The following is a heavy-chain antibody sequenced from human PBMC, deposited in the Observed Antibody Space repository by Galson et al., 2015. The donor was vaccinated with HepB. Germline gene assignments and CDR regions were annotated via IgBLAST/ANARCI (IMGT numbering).Heavy chain of an antibody. J-gene: IGHJ6*02. CDR1: GYTFISYD. D-gene: IGHD2-15*01. Sequence: SVKVAGKASGYTFISYDINWVRQATGQGLEWMGWRNPTSGNRGYAQKFQGRVSMTRNTCISTAYMELSSLSSEDTAVYYCARKLSQGYCSGGSCPAQYNMDVWGQGTTVTVSS. V-gene: IGHV1-8*01. CDR2: RNPTSGNR. CDR3: ARKLSQGYCSGGSCPAQYNMDV.